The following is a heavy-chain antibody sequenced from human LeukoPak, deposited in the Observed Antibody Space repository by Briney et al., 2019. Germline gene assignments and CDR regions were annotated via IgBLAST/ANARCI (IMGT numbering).Heavy chain of an antibody. CDR1: GGSISSYY. CDR3: ARGYAGAATFDY. J-gene: IGHJ4*02. CDR2: INYSGST. D-gene: IGHD1-26*01. Sequence: SETLSLTCTVSGGSISSYYWSWMRQPPGKGLEWIGYINYSGSTKYNPSLKSRVTISVDTSKNQFSLKLSSVTAADTAVYYCARGYAGAATFDYWGQGTLVTVSS. V-gene: IGHV4-59*01.